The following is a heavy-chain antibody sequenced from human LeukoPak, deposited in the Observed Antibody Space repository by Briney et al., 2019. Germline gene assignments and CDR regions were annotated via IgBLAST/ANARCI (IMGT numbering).Heavy chain of an antibody. CDR2: ISSSGSTI. V-gene: IGHV3-11*01. Sequence: GGSLRLSCAASGFTFSDYYMSWIRQAPGKGLEWVSYISSSGSTIYYADSVNGRFTISRDNAKNSLYLQMNSLRADDTAVYYCARAPDCSSTSCYTNGFDPWGQGTLVTVSS. CDR1: GFTFSDYY. D-gene: IGHD2-2*02. CDR3: ARAPDCSSTSCYTNGFDP. J-gene: IGHJ5*02.